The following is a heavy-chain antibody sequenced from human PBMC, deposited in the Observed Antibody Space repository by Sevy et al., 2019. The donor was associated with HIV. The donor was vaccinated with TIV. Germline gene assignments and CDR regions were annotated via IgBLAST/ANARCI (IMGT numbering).Heavy chain of an antibody. Sequence: SETLSLTCTVSGGSISSSSYYWGWIRQPPGKGLEWIGSIYYSGSTYYNPSLKSRVTISLNTSKNQFSLKLSSVTAADPAVYYCARHRITRWDTALFGWFDPWGQGTLVTVSS. D-gene: IGHD5-18*01. CDR1: GGSISSSSYY. V-gene: IGHV4-39*01. J-gene: IGHJ5*02. CDR2: IYYSGST. CDR3: ARHRITRWDTALFGWFDP.